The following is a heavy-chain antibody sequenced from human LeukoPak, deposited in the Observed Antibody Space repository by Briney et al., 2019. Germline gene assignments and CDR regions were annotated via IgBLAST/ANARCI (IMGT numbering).Heavy chain of an antibody. CDR2: ISGDGGST. Sequence: GGSLRLSCAASGFTFDDYAMHWVRQAPGKGLEWVSLISGDGGSTYYADSVKGRFTISRDNSKNSLYLQMNSLRTEDTALYYCAAGGLDYDIWGQGTTVTVSS. CDR3: AAGGLDYDI. CDR1: GFTFDDYA. V-gene: IGHV3-43*02. D-gene: IGHD3-9*01. J-gene: IGHJ6*02.